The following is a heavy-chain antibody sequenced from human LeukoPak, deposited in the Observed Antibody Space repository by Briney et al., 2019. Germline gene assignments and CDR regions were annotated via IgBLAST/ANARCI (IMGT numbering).Heavy chain of an antibody. CDR3: ARGWSYASRFDN. Sequence: PGGSLRLSCAASGFTFSDYWMTWVRQAPGKGLEWVAHVKQDGSEKYYVDSVKGRFTIYRDNAKKLVYLQMNSLRAEDTAVYYCARGWSYASRFDNWGQGTLVTVSS. V-gene: IGHV3-7*01. CDR2: VKQDGSEK. J-gene: IGHJ4*02. CDR1: GFTFSDYW. D-gene: IGHD1-26*01.